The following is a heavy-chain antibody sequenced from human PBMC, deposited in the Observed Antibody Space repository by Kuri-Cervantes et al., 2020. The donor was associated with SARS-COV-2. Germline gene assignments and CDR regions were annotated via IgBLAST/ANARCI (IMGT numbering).Heavy chain of an antibody. CDR1: GFVFSSYG. CDR2: ISVGGGTM. J-gene: IGHJ6*03. CDR3: ARDLGSSTWIYYYYYMDV. Sequence: GESLKISCAASGFVFSSYGMSWVRHVPGKGLEWVATISVGGGTMYYADSVKGRFTISRDSSKSTVYLQMNSLRAEDMAVYYCARDLGSSTWIYYYYYMDVWGKGTTVTVSS. V-gene: IGHV3-23*01. D-gene: IGHD6-6*01.